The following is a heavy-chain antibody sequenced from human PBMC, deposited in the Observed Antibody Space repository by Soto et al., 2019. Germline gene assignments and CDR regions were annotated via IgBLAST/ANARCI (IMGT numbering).Heavy chain of an antibody. CDR3: AGALARGWPRAHWFDP. D-gene: IGHD6-19*01. J-gene: IGHJ5*02. V-gene: IGHV4-34*01. CDR2: INHSGST. CDR1: GGSFSGYY. Sequence: SETLSLTCAVYGGSFSGYYWSWIRQPPGKGLEWIGEINHSGSTNYNPSLKSRVTISVDTSKNQFSLKLSSVTAADTAVYYCAGALARGWPRAHWFDPWGQGTLVTVSS.